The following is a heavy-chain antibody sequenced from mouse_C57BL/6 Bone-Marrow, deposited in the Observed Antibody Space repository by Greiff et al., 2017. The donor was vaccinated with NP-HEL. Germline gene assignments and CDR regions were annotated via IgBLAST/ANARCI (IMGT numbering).Heavy chain of an antibody. CDR2: INPSNGGT. D-gene: IGHD4-1*01. J-gene: IGHJ2*01. CDR3: ARRRPGKERDFDY. V-gene: IGHV1-53*01. Sequence: QVQLQQPGTERVKPGASVRLSCKASGYTFTSYGWHGVRRRPGQGLEWIGNINPSNGGTNYNGKFKSKATLTVDKSSSTAYMQLSSLTSEDSAVYYCARRRPGKERDFDYWGQGTTLTVSS. CDR1: GYTFTSYG.